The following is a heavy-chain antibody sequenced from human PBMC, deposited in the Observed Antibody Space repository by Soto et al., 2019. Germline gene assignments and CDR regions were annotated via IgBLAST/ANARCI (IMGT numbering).Heavy chain of an antibody. Sequence: GGSLRLSCAASGFTFSSYAMSWVRQAPGKGLEWVLSISGSGGSTFYADSVKGRFTISRDNSKNTLYLQMNSLRAEDTAVYYCANTQYQFDYWGQGTLVTVSS. CDR3: ANTQYQFDY. D-gene: IGHD2-2*01. J-gene: IGHJ4*02. CDR2: ISGSGGST. CDR1: GFTFSSYA. V-gene: IGHV3-23*01.